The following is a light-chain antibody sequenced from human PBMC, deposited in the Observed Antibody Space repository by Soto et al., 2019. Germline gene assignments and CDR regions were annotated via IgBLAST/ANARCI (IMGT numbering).Light chain of an antibody. CDR1: QSVSSY. CDR2: DAS. Sequence: EMVLTQSPATLSLSPAQRSTLXRRASQSVSSYLAWYQQKPGQAPRLLIYDASNRATGIPARFSGSGSGTDFTLTISSLEPEDFAVYYCQQRSNWPPWTFGQGTKVDIK. V-gene: IGKV3-11*01. J-gene: IGKJ1*01. CDR3: QQRSNWPPWT.